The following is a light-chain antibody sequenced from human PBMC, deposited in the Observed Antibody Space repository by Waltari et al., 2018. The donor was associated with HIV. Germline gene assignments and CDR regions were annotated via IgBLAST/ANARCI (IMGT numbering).Light chain of an antibody. V-gene: IGLV1-44*01. J-gene: IGLJ3*02. Sequence: QSVLTQPSSASGTPGQRVTISCSGGFFQVNAYQHVNATAPKLLIDNNDQRPSEVPDRFSGSKSDTAASLAISGPQTEDEADYYCATWDDSLAGLWVFGGGTRMTVL. CDR3: ATWDDSLAGLWV. CDR1: FFQV. CDR2: NND.